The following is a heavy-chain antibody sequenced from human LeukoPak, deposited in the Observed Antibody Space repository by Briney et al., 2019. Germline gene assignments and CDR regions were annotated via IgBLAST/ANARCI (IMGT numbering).Heavy chain of an antibody. CDR2: IRGDGSVK. D-gene: IGHD3-22*01. Sequence: GGSLRLSCAASGFTFSKYWMTWVRQAPGKVLEWVANIRGDGSVKYFLDSVKGRFTISRDNAKNSLSLEMSNLRAEDTAVYYCSRDANYYDSSRHYFDAFDIWGQGTMVTVSS. J-gene: IGHJ3*02. CDR3: SRDANYYDSSRHYFDAFDI. V-gene: IGHV3-7*01. CDR1: GFTFSKYW.